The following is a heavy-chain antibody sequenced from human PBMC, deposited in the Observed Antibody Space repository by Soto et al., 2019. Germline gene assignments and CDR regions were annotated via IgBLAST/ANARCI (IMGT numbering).Heavy chain of an antibody. CDR1: GLTLSNYA. D-gene: IGHD3-3*01. J-gene: IGHJ6*02. V-gene: IGHV3-23*01. CDR2: ISASGGST. Sequence: GGSLRLSCAASGLTLSNYAMSWVRQAPGKGLEWVSAISASGGSTYYADSVKGRFTISRDNSKNTLYLQMSSLRADDTAVYFCANGPTIFGVVISYSYYYRLDVWGQGTTVTVSS. CDR3: ANGPTIFGVVISYSYYYRLDV.